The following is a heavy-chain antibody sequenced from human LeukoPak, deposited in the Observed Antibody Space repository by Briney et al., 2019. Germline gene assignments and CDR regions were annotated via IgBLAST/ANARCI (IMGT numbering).Heavy chain of an antibody. CDR2: VYYSGST. V-gene: IGHV4-39*02. CDR1: GASMGSDSYS. J-gene: IGHJ4*02. CDR3: ARRYKDMVVVPAVFYFDY. D-gene: IGHD2-2*01. Sequence: PSETLSLTCNVSGASMGSDSYSWVWLRQPPGKALEWIGSVYYSGSTYYTPSLKSRVTISVDMSRNHFSLRLNSVATADTAVYYCARRYKDMVVVPAVFYFDYWGRGILVTVSS.